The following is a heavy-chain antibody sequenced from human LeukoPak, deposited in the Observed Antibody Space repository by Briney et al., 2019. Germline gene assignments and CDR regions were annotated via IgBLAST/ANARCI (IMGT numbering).Heavy chain of an antibody. Sequence: GGSLRLSCAASGFTFSSYAMHWVRQAPGKGLEYVSAISSNGGSTYYANSVKGRFTISRDNSKNTLYLQMNSLRAEDTAVYYCAKGNYYDSSGYYYYGMDVWGQGTTVTVSS. D-gene: IGHD3-22*01. CDR1: GFTFSSYA. J-gene: IGHJ6*02. V-gene: IGHV3-64*01. CDR2: ISSNGGST. CDR3: AKGNYYDSSGYYYYGMDV.